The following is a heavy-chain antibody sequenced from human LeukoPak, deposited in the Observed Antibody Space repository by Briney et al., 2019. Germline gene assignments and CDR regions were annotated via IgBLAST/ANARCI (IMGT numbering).Heavy chain of an antibody. CDR2: MSYDGSRS. J-gene: IGHJ4*02. Sequence: GGSLRLSCVISGFIFSDYAMHWVRQAPGKGLEWVTLMSYDGSRSFYTDSVKGRFIISRDTPKNTLYLQMNSLRAEDTAVYYCVRYKITFGGFDYWGQGTLVTVSS. CDR1: GFIFSDYA. V-gene: IGHV3-30*04. D-gene: IGHD3-16*01. CDR3: VRYKITFGGFDY.